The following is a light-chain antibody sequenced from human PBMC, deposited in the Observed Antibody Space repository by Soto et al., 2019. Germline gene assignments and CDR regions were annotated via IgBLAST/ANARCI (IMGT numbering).Light chain of an antibody. V-gene: IGLV1-44*01. CDR1: SSNIGGGT. Sequence: QSALTQPPSASGTPGQRVTISCSGSSSNIGGGTVHWYQQLPGTAPKLLIYTNYQRPSGVPDRFSGSKSGTSASLAISGLQSEDEADYYCAAWDGRLVGWVFGGGTKVTVL. CDR2: TNY. J-gene: IGLJ3*02. CDR3: AAWDGRLVGWV.